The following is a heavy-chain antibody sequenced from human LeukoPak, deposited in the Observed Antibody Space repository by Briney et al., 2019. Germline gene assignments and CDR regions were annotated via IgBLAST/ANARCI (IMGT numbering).Heavy chain of an antibody. CDR3: ARHLSHVEGAFDI. D-gene: IGHD5-24*01. CDR2: IYHSGST. V-gene: IGHV4-38-2*02. J-gene: IGHJ3*02. Sequence: SETLSLTCTVSGYSISSGYYWGWIRQPPGKGLEWIGSIYHSGSTYYNPSLKSRVTISADTSKNQFSLKLSSVTAADTAVYYCARHLSHVEGAFDIWGQGTMVTVSS. CDR1: GYSISSGYY.